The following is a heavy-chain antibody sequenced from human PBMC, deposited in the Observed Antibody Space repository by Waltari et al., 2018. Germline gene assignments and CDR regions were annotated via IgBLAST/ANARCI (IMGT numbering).Heavy chain of an antibody. CDR3: ARDQATIFGVVIREYYFDY. CDR1: GYTLTEFS. V-gene: IGHV1-24*01. CDR2: FDPEDGET. J-gene: IGHJ4*02. Sequence: QVQLVQSGAEVKKPGASVKVSCKVSGYTLTEFSMHWVRQAPGKGLEWMGGFDPEDGETIYAQKFQGRVTMTEDTSTDTAYMELSSLRSEDTAVYYCARDQATIFGVVIREYYFDYWGQGTLVTVSS. D-gene: IGHD3-3*01.